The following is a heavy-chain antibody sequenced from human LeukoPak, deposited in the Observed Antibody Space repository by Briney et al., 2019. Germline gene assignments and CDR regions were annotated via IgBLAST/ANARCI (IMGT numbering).Heavy chain of an antibody. D-gene: IGHD6-19*01. V-gene: IGHV1-3*01. J-gene: IGHJ4*02. Sequence: ASVKVSCKASGYTFTSYAMHWVRQAPGQRLEWMGWINAGNGNTKYSQKFQGRVTITRDTSASTAYMELSSLRSEDTAVYYCARDMGSGWDDFDYWGQGTLVTVSP. CDR1: GYTFTSYA. CDR3: ARDMGSGWDDFDY. CDR2: INAGNGNT.